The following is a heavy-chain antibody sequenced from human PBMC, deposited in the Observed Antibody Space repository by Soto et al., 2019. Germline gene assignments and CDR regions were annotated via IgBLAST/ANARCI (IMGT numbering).Heavy chain of an antibody. D-gene: IGHD6-19*01. CDR3: AKMAGYSSGWYYDY. Sequence: EVQLLESGGGSVQPGGSLRLSCAASGFTFSSYAMSWVRQAPGKGLEWVSAISGSGGSTYYADSVKGRFTISRDNSKNTLYLQMNSLRAEDTAVYSCAKMAGYSSGWYYDYWGQGTLVTVSS. CDR2: ISGSGGST. J-gene: IGHJ4*02. CDR1: GFTFSSYA. V-gene: IGHV3-23*01.